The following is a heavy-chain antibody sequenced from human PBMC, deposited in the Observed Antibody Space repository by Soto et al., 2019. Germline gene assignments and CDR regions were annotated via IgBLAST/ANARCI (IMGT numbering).Heavy chain of an antibody. V-gene: IGHV5-51*03. J-gene: IGHJ3*02. CDR1: GYSFTSYW. CDR3: ARPLSPGGGYDAFDI. Sequence: EVQLVQSGAEVKKPGESLKISCKGSGYSFTSYWIGWLRQMPGKGLECMGIIYPGDSDTRYSPSFQGQVTISADKSISTAYLQWSTLKASDTAMYYCARPLSPGGGYDAFDIWGQGTMATVSS. CDR2: IYPGDSDT. D-gene: IGHD1-26*01.